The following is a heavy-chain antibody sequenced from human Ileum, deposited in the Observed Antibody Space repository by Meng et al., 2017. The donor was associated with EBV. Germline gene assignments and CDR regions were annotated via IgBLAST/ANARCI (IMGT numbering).Heavy chain of an antibody. CDR2: IYHHGTT. Sequence: EQLDESGPRLCNPSGTVALTSVVSGGSIISSKWWSWVRQSPGTGLEWIGEIYHHGTTNYNPSLKSRVTISVDTSKNKFFLNLASLTAADTAVYYCARLDSSGYYFGGWFDPWGQGILVTVSS. V-gene: IGHV4-4*02. D-gene: IGHD3-22*01. J-gene: IGHJ5*02. CDR1: GGSIISSKW. CDR3: ARLDSSGYYFGGWFDP.